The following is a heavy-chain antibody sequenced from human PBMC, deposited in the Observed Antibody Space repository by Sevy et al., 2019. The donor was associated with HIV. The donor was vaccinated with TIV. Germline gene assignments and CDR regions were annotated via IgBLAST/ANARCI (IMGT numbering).Heavy chain of an antibody. J-gene: IGHJ3*02. V-gene: IGHV3-53*01. CDR3: ARLNVYYYDDDGYYTTGNAFDI. D-gene: IGHD3-22*01. Sequence: GGSLRLSCAASGFSVSDTYMSWVRQAPGKGLEWVSVIYSGDKTYHADSVKGRFTISRDSSKNTIYLHLNSLRTEDTAVYYCARLNVYYYDDDGYYTTGNAFDIWGQGTMVTVSS. CDR2: IYSGDKT. CDR1: GFSVSDTY.